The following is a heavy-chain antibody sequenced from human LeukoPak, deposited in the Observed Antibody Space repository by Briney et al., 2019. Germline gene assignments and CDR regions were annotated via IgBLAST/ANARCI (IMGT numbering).Heavy chain of an antibody. V-gene: IGHV3-30*18. CDR1: GFTFSNYG. CDR2: ISFDGSDR. D-gene: IGHD4-17*01. CDR3: AKDNSVPTFSQYMDV. J-gene: IGHJ6*03. Sequence: GGSLRLSCAASGFTFSNYGMYWVRQAPGKGLEWVAAISFDGSDRNRADSVKGRFTISRADSKNTLYLQINSLSPEDTAVYFGAKDNSVPTFSQYMDVWGRGTTVIVSS.